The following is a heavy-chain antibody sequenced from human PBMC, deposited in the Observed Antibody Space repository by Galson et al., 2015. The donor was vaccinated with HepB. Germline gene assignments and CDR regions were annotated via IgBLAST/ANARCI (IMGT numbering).Heavy chain of an antibody. D-gene: IGHD3-22*01. V-gene: IGHV4-59*12. Sequence: SETLSLTCTVSGGSISSYYWSWIRQPPGKGLEWIGYIYYSGSTNYNPSLKSRVTISVDTSKNQFSLRLNSVTAADTAVYYCARDRSSGYGPFDYWGQGTLVTVSS. J-gene: IGHJ4*02. CDR3: ARDRSSGYGPFDY. CDR2: IYYSGST. CDR1: GGSISSYY.